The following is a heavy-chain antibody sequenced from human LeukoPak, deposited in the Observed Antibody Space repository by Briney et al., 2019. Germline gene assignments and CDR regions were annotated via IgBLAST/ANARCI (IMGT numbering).Heavy chain of an antibody. Sequence: ASVKVSCKASGYTFTGYYMHWVRQAPGQGLEWMGGLNPNSGGTNYAQKFQGRVTMTRDTSISTAYMELSRLRSDDTAVYYCARSSRIAVAGTGGRFDPWGQGTLVTVSS. CDR1: GYTFTGYY. D-gene: IGHD6-19*01. CDR3: ARSSRIAVAGTGGRFDP. J-gene: IGHJ5*02. V-gene: IGHV1-2*02. CDR2: LNPNSGGT.